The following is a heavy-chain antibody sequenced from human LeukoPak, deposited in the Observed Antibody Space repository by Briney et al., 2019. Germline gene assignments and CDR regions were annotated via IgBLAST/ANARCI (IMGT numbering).Heavy chain of an antibody. CDR1: GFTFSDYD. CDR3: SRLGGSYYHY. D-gene: IGHD1-26*01. Sequence: GGSLRLSCSASGFTFSDYDMNWVRQAPGKGLEWVSSISYLSSHVYYGDSVKGRFTISRDNAKKSLYLQMNSLRAEDTAVYYCSRLGGSYYHYWGQGTLVTVSS. V-gene: IGHV3-21*01. CDR2: ISYLSSHV. J-gene: IGHJ4*02.